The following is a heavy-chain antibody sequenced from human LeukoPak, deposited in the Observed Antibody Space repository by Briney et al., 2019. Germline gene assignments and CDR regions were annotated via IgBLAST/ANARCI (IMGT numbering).Heavy chain of an antibody. Sequence: ASVKVSRKASGGTFSSYAISWVRQAPGQGLEWMGGIIPIFGTANYAQKFQGRVTITADESTSTAYMELSSLRSEDTAVYYCARAGIAARLFWFDPWGQGTLVTVSS. J-gene: IGHJ5*02. CDR1: GGTFSSYA. V-gene: IGHV1-69*13. D-gene: IGHD6-6*01. CDR2: IIPIFGTA. CDR3: ARAGIAARLFWFDP.